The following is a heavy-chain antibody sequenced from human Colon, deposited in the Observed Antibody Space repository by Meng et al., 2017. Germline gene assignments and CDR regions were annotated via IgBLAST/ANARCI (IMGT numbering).Heavy chain of an antibody. CDR1: GGSFSGFY. J-gene: IGHJ5*02. V-gene: IGHV4-34*02. CDR3: ATGLRHGDWFDP. Sequence: VQIQRGGAGLLKPSEPLSRTCAVSGGSFSGFYWSWIRQPPGKGLEWIGEIDHFGISNYNSSLKGRLTMSVDTSKKQISLTLTSVTAADTAVYYCATGLRHGDWFDPWGPGTLVTVSS. CDR2: IDHFGIS. D-gene: IGHD4-17*01.